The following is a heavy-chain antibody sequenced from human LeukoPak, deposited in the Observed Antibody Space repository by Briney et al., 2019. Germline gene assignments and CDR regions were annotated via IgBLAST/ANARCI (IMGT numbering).Heavy chain of an antibody. D-gene: IGHD5-18*01. Sequence: GGSLRLSCAASGFTFGSYDIHWVRQAPGKGLEWVALIWNDGSNKYYADSVKGRFTISRDNSKNTLYLQMNSLKAEDTAMYYCARDRGYSYGHPLDYWGQGTLVTVSS. CDR3: ARDRGYSYGHPLDY. V-gene: IGHV3-33*08. CDR1: GFTFGSYD. J-gene: IGHJ4*02. CDR2: IWNDGSNK.